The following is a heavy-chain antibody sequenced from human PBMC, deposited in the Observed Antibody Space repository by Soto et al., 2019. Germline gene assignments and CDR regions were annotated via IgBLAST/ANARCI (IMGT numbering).Heavy chain of an antibody. Sequence: DVQLLESGGGLVQPGGSLTLSCAASRFIFSDYAMNWVRQAPGKGLEWVSSIGGGNTDRYYADSVKGRFIISRDNSKNTKYLHMNSLRDDDTAVYYCETDAVSYKGKWDGFDSWGQGTLVTVSS. D-gene: IGHD1-26*01. CDR2: IGGGNTDR. V-gene: IGHV3-23*01. CDR1: RFIFSDYA. CDR3: ETDAVSYKGKWDGFDS. J-gene: IGHJ5*01.